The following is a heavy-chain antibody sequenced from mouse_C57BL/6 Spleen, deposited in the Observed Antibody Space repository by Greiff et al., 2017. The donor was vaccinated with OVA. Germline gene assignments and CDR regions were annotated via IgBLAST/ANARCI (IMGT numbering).Heavy chain of an antibody. Sequence: EVMLVESGGGLVKPGGSLKLSCAASGFTFSSYAMSWVRQTPEKRLEWVATISDGGSYTYYPDNVKGRFTISRDNAKNNLYLQMSHLKSEDTAMYYCARDYYGSSPYAMDYWGQGTSATVSS. J-gene: IGHJ4*01. V-gene: IGHV5-4*03. CDR2: ISDGGSYT. CDR3: ARDYYGSSPYAMDY. CDR1: GFTFSSYA. D-gene: IGHD1-1*01.